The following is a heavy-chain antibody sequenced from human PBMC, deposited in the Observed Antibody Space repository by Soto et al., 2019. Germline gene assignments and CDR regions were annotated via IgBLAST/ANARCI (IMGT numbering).Heavy chain of an antibody. CDR3: ARLHYFGSGNYYDGFDY. Sequence: PGESLKISCKGSGYSFTTPWIAWVRQMPGKGLEWMGIIYLGDSDTRYSPSFQGQVTISADKSISTAYLQWSSLKASDTAMYFCARLHYFGSGNYYDGFDYWGQGTLVTVSS. J-gene: IGHJ4*02. CDR1: GYSFTTPW. V-gene: IGHV5-51*01. D-gene: IGHD3-10*01. CDR2: IYLGDSDT.